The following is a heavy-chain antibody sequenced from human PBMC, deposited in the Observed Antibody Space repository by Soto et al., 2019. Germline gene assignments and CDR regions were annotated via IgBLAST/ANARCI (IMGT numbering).Heavy chain of an antibody. D-gene: IGHD1-7*01. CDR2: IYGGLST. CDR1: GFTVSNNY. CDR3: ARGPEVELLSYYFDY. V-gene: IGHV3-53*01. J-gene: IGHJ4*02. Sequence: GGSLRLSCAASGFTVSNNYMTWVRQAPGRGLEWVSVIYGGLSTSYADSVKGRFTISRDKSKNTLYLQMNSLRAEDTAVYYCARGPEVELLSYYFDYWGQGTLVTVSS.